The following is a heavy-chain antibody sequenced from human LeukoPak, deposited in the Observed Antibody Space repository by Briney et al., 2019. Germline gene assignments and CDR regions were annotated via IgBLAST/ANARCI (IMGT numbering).Heavy chain of an antibody. J-gene: IGHJ6*02. CDR2: ISWNSGSI. CDR3: AKGVRMTADNYYDSSGYYYYYYGMDV. CDR1: GFTFDDYA. Sequence: GRSLRLSCAASGFTFDDYAMHWVRQAPGKGLEWVSGISWNSGSIGYADSVKGRFTIPRDNAKNSLYLQMNSLRAEDTALYYCAKGVRMTADNYYDSSGYYYYYYGMDVWGQGTTVTVSS. D-gene: IGHD3-22*01. V-gene: IGHV3-9*01.